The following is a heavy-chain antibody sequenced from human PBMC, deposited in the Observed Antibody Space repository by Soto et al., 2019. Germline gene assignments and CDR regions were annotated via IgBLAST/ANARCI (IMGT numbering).Heavy chain of an antibody. CDR1: GFVLSSYS. J-gene: IGHJ4*02. CDR3: ARSYSYGFGY. CDR2: IGTGTRTR. V-gene: IGHV3-48*01. D-gene: IGHD5-18*01. Sequence: EVQLVESGGGLVQPGGSLRLSCAASGFVLSSYSMSWVRQAPGKGLEWVSYIGTGTRTRYYADSVKGRFTISRDNGKNPLFLQMNSLRAEDTALYYCARSYSYGFGYWGQGTLVTVSS.